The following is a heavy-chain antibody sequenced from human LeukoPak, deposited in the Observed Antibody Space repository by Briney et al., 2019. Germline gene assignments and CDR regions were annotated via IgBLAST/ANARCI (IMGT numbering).Heavy chain of an antibody. D-gene: IGHD6-13*01. V-gene: IGHV3-7*03. CDR2: IKQDGSEI. J-gene: IGHJ4*02. Sequence: GGSLRLSCAASGFTLSTYWMSWVRQAPGKGLEWVANIKQDGSEIYYVDSVKGRFTISRDNAKNSLYLQMNSLRAEDTALYYCARDTYSSSWYSLDYWGQGTLVTVSS. CDR3: ARDTYSSSWYSLDY. CDR1: GFTLSTYW.